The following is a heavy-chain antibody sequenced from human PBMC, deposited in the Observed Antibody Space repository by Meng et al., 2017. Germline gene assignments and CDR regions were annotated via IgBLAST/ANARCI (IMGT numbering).Heavy chain of an antibody. CDR1: GGTFSSYA. V-gene: IGHV1-69*01. Sequence: QLVQVGAEVKKLWSPVKVSCKASGGTFSSYAISWVRQAPGQGLEWMGGIIPIFGTANYAQKFQGRVTITADESTSTAYMEPSSLRSEDTAVYYCARHYYYDSSGYYSTWYFDLWGRGTLVTASS. D-gene: IGHD3-22*01. J-gene: IGHJ2*01. CDR3: ARHYYYDSSGYYSTWYFDL. CDR2: IIPIFGTA.